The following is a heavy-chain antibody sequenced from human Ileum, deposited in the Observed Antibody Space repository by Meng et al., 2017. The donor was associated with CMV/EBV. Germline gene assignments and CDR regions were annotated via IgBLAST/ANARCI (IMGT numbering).Heavy chain of an antibody. CDR1: GGSISVYT. J-gene: IGHJ4*02. Sequence: GPGRVTPSAPSSLTCTVSGGSISVYTWVWIRQPAGKGLEWIGRISTSGSTNYNPSLKSRVTMSVDASKNQFSLKLTSVTAADTAVYFCARTYSSSSGITFDYWGQGTLVTVSS. D-gene: IGHD6-6*01. CDR2: ISTSGST. V-gene: IGHV4-4*07. CDR3: ARTYSSSSGITFDY.